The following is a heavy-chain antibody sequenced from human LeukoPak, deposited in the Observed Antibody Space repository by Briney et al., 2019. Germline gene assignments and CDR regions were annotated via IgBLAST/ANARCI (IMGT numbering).Heavy chain of an antibody. V-gene: IGHV3-23*01. J-gene: IGHJ4*02. Sequence: GGSLRLSCAASGFSFSSFVMNWVRQAPGKGLEWVSAINPGGTSTYYADSVKGRFTISRDNSKNTFYLQMNSLRAEDTALYYCAKAGGNSFFDSWGQGTLVTVSS. CDR3: AKAGGNSFFDS. D-gene: IGHD1-7*01. CDR1: GFSFSSFV. CDR2: INPGGTST.